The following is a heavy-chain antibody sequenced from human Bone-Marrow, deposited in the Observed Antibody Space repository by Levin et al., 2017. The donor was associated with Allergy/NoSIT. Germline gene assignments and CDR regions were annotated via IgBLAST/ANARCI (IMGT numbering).Heavy chain of an antibody. CDR3: ARENDFWSGYYTGGWFDP. CDR2: ISYDGSNK. CDR1: GFTFSSYA. V-gene: IGHV3-30-3*01. Sequence: GGSLRLSCAASGFTFSSYAMHWVRQAPGKGLEWVAVISYDGSNKYYADSVKGRFTISRDNSKNTLYLQMNSLRAEDTAVYYCARENDFWSGYYTGGWFDPWGQGTLVTVSS. J-gene: IGHJ5*02. D-gene: IGHD3-3*01.